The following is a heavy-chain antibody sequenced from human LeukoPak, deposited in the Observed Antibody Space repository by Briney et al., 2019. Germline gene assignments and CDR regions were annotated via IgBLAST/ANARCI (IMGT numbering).Heavy chain of an antibody. CDR1: GGSISSYY. J-gene: IGHJ5*02. D-gene: IGHD2-2*01. V-gene: IGHV4-59*01. CDR3: ARAIVAVPAARWFDP. CDR2: IYYSGST. Sequence: PSETLSLTCTVSGGSISSYYWSWIRQPPGKGLEWIGYIYYSGSTNYNPSLKSRVTISVDTSKNQFSLKLSSVTAADTAVYYCARAIVAVPAARWFDPWGQGTLVTVSS.